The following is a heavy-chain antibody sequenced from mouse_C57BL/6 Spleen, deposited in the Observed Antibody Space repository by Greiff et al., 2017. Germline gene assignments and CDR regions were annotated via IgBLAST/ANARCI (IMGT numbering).Heavy chain of an antibody. CDR3: ARPYYGSSYGYFDV. V-gene: IGHV2-9-1*01. J-gene: IGHJ1*03. CDR1: GFSLTSYA. Sequence: ESGPGLVAPSQSLSITCTVSGFSLTSYAISWVRQPPGKGLEWLGVIWTGGGTNYNSALKSRLSISKDNSKSQVFLKMNSLQTDDTARYYCARPYYGSSYGYFDVWGTGTTVTVSS. D-gene: IGHD1-1*01. CDR2: IWTGGGT.